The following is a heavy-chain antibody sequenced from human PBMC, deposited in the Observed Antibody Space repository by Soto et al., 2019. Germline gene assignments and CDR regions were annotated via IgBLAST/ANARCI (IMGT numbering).Heavy chain of an antibody. V-gene: IGHV3-11*01. D-gene: IGHD2-2*03. CDR3: ASTTHLDIVVVPAALGMDV. Sequence: GGSLRLSCAASGFTFSDYYMSRIRQAPGKGLEWVSYISSSGSTIYYADSVKGRFTISRDNAKNSLYLQMNSLRAEDTAVYYCASTTHLDIVVVPAALGMDVWGQGTTVTVS. CDR1: GFTFSDYY. CDR2: ISSSGSTI. J-gene: IGHJ6*02.